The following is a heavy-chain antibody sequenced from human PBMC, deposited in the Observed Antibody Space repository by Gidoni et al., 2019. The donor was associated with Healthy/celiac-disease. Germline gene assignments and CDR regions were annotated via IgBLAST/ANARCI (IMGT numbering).Heavy chain of an antibody. CDR2: IYSGGST. J-gene: IGHJ4*02. V-gene: IGHV3-66*02. CDR3: AAGNPSGY. CDR1: GFTVSSNY. Sequence: EVQLVESGGGLVKPGGSRRLSCAASGFTVSSNYMSWVRQAPVKGLEWVSVIYSGGSTYYADSVKGRFTIARDNSKNTLYLQMNSLRAEDTAVYYCAAGNPSGYWGQGTLVTVSS. D-gene: IGHD3-10*01.